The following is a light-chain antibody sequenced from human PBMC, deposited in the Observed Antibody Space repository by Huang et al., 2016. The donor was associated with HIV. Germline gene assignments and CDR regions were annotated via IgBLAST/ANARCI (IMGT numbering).Light chain of an antibody. CDR3: MQGLQSWT. Sequence: DIVMVQSPVSLSVTPGEAASITCRSSQSLLHSNGHNYLDWYRQKPGQSPQLLIYLGSTRAAGVPDRVSGSGSGTDFTLKINRVEADEVGVYYCMQGLQSWTFGQGTKVEI. J-gene: IGKJ1*01. CDR2: LGS. V-gene: IGKV2-28*01. CDR1: QSLLHSNGHNY.